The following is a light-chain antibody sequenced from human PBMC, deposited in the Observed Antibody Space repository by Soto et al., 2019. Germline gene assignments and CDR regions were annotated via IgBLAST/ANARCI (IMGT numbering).Light chain of an antibody. V-gene: IGKV3-20*01. CDR2: GAS. CDR3: QQYISSPLT. J-gene: IGKJ1*01. CDR1: QSVNSNY. Sequence: EIVLTQSPGTLSLSPGERATLSCRASQSVNSNYLAWYQQKPGQAPRFLIYGASNRATGIPDRFSASGSGTDFTLTISRLEPEDSAVYYCQQYISSPLTFGQGTKVDIK.